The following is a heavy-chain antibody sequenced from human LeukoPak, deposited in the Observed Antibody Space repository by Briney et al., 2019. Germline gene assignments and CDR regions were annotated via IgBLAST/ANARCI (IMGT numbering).Heavy chain of an antibody. J-gene: IGHJ4*02. CDR3: ARAAGHYFDY. CDR2: ISSTSSDL. Sequence: PGGSLRLSCAASGFTFKSYSMNWVRQAPGKGLVWVSFISSTSSDLLYADSVKGRFTVSRDNGKNSLYLQMNSLRAGDTAVYYCARAAGHYFDYWGQGSLVTVSS. V-gene: IGHV3-21*06. D-gene: IGHD3-10*01. CDR1: GFTFKSYS.